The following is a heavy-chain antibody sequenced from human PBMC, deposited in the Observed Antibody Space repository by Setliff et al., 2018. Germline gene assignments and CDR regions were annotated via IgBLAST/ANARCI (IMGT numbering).Heavy chain of an antibody. V-gene: IGHV3-7*01. CDR2: IKQDGSEK. CDR1: GFTFRSYA. J-gene: IGHJ4*02. D-gene: IGHD3-16*01. CDR3: ARDGGEY. Sequence: GGSLRLSCAASGFTFRSYAMNWIRQAPGKGLEWVANIKQDGSEKYYVDSVKGRFTISRDNAKNSLYLQMNSLRAEDTAVYYCARDGGEYWGQGTLVTVSS.